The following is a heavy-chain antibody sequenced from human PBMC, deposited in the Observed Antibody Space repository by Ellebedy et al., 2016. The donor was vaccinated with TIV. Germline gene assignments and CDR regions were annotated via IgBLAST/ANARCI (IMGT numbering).Heavy chain of an antibody. CDR1: GGFTSNFY. J-gene: IGHJ4*02. Sequence: MPSETLSLTCTVSGGFTSNFYWSWIRQPPGRGPEWVGYVYKSGSTNYNPSLKSRVTISVDTSNSQFSLSLSSVTASDTAVYYCARILSFRAGTDFDSWGQGTLVTVSS. D-gene: IGHD6-13*01. V-gene: IGHV4-59*08. CDR2: VYKSGST. CDR3: ARILSFRAGTDFDS.